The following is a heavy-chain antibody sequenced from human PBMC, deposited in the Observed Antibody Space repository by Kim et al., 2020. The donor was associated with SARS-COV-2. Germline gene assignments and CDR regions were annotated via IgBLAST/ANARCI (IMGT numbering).Heavy chain of an antibody. D-gene: IGHD1-26*01. CDR3: AKDPFSGTYRCPQECNWLDP. J-gene: IGHJ5*02. CDR2: ISGSGGST. V-gene: IGHV3-23*01. CDR1: GFTFSSYA. Sequence: GGSLRLSCAASGFTFSSYAMSWVRQAPGKGLEWVSAISGSGGSTYYADSVKGRFTISRDNSKNTLYLQMNSLRAEDTAVYYCAKDPFSGTYRCPQECNWLDPWGQGTLVTVSS.